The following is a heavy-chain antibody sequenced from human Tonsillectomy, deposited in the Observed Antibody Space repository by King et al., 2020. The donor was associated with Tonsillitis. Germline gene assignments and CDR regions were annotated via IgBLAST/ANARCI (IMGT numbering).Heavy chain of an antibody. V-gene: IGHV3-30*04. Sequence: VQLVESGGGVVQPGRSLRLSCAASGFTFRSYAMHWVRQAPGKGLEWVAIISSDGTNTFYADSVKGRFTISRDSSRNTLYLQMNSLRAEDTAVYYCARGGSPGGWYLDYWGQGTLVTVSS. J-gene: IGHJ4*02. D-gene: IGHD6-19*01. CDR2: ISSDGTNT. CDR1: GFTFRSYA. CDR3: ARGGSPGGWYLDY.